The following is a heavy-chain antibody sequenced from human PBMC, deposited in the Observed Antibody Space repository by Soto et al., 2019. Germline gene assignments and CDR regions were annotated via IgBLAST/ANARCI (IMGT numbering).Heavy chain of an antibody. CDR3: ARGLSMTTVTAFDY. V-gene: IGHV4-34*01. D-gene: IGHD4-17*01. J-gene: IGHJ4*02. CDR2: INHSGST. Sequence: SETLSLTCAVYGGSFSGYYWSWIRQPPGKGLEWIGEINHSGSTNYNPSLKSRVTISVDTSKNQFSLKLSSVTAADTAVYYCARGLSMTTVTAFDYWGQGTLVTVSS. CDR1: GGSFSGYY.